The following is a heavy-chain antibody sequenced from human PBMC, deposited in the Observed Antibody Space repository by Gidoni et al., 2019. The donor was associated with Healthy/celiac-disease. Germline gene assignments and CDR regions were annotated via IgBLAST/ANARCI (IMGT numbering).Heavy chain of an antibody. J-gene: IGHJ6*02. D-gene: IGHD6-6*01. V-gene: IGHV1-3*01. Sequence: EVKKPGASVKVSCKASGYTFTSYAMHWVRQAPGQRLEWMGWINDGNGNTKYAQKFQGSVTITRYTSASTAYMELSSLRSEDTAVYYFTRGSSIAARYYYGMDVWGQGTTVTVSS. CDR3: TRGSSIAARYYYGMDV. CDR2: INDGNGNT. CDR1: GYTFTSYA.